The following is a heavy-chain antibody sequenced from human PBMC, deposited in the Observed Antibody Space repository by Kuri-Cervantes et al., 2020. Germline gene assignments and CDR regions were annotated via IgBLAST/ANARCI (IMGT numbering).Heavy chain of an antibody. CDR3: AKDRSWTESTSGSLDY. J-gene: IGHJ4*02. CDR2: IWYDGSNK. V-gene: IGHV3-33*06. D-gene: IGHD1-1*01. CDR1: GFTFSSYW. Sequence: GGSLRLSCAASGFTFSSYWMHWVRQAPGKGLEWVAVIWYDGSNKYYADSVRGRFTISRDNSKNTLYLQMNSLRAEDAAVYSCAKDRSWTESTSGSLDYWGQGTRVTVSS.